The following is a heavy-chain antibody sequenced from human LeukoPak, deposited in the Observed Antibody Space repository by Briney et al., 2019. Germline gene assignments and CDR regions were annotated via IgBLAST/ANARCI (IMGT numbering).Heavy chain of an antibody. CDR1: GFTFSSYG. V-gene: IGHV3-33*01. Sequence: GGSLRLSCAASGFTFSSYGMHWVRQAPGKGLEWVAVIWYDGSNKYYADSVKGRFTISRDNSKNTLYLQMNSLRAEDTAVYYCARGQAGRAFDYWGQGTLVTVSS. J-gene: IGHJ4*02. CDR2: IWYDGSNK. CDR3: ARGQAGRAFDY.